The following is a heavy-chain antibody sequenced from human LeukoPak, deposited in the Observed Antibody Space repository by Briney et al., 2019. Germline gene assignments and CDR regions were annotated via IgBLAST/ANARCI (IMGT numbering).Heavy chain of an antibody. CDR3: AREAHSSSWYGYYFDY. V-gene: IGHV4-61*02. J-gene: IGHJ4*02. CDR1: GGSISSGSYY. CDR2: IYTSGST. Sequence: SETLSLTCTVSGGSISSGSYYWSWIRQPAGKGLEWIGRIYTSGSTNYNPSLKSRVTISVDTSKNQFSLKLSSVTAADTAVYYCAREAHSSSWYGYYFDYWAREPWSPSPQ. D-gene: IGHD6-13*01.